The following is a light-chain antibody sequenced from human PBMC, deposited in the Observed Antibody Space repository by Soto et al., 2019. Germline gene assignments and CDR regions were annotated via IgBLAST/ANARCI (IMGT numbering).Light chain of an antibody. CDR2: SAS. Sequence: DIQMTQSPPSLSACIGDRVTITCRANQHISNYVNWYQQRPGKAPRVLIFSASTLQSGVPSRFSVSGSGTDFTLTISSPEPDDFGIYFRQQSYSTPGALTFGGGTRVDIK. CDR3: QQSYSTPGALT. J-gene: IGKJ4*01. CDR1: QHISNY. V-gene: IGKV1-39*01.